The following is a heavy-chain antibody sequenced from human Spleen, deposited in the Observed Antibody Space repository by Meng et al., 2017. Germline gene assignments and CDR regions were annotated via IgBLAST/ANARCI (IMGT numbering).Heavy chain of an antibody. CDR3: ARGSGSPEYCSSTSCYSGGWFDP. Sequence: QVQLQESGPGLVKPSQTLSLTCTVSGGSIRSRDYYWSWLRQPPGKGLEWIGEIKHSGRTNYNPSLKSRVTISVDTSKNQFSLKLSSVTAADTAVYYCARGSGSPEYCSSTSCYSGGWFDPWGQGTLVTVSS. D-gene: IGHD2-2*02. J-gene: IGHJ5*02. CDR1: GGSIRSRDYY. V-gene: IGHV4-30-4*01. CDR2: IKHSGRT.